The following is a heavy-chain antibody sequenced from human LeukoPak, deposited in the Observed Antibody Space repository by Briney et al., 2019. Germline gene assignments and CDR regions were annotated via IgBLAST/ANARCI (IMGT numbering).Heavy chain of an antibody. V-gene: IGHV4-4*07. Sequence: AETLSLTCTVSGGSISSYYWSWIRQPTGKGLEWIGRIYTSWSTKYNPSLKSRVTMSVDTSKNQFSLKLSSVTAADTAVYYCARDRSSSGWYSYRYFDLWGRGTLVTVSS. CDR3: ARDRSSSGWYSYRYFDL. J-gene: IGHJ2*01. D-gene: IGHD6-19*01. CDR1: GGSISSYY. CDR2: IYTSWST.